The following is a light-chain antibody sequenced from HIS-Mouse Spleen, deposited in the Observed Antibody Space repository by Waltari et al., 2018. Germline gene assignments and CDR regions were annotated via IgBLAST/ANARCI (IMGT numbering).Light chain of an antibody. CDR1: LSDVGGYNY. J-gene: IGLJ2*01. V-gene: IGLV2-8*01. CDR2: EVS. CDR3: SSYAGSNNLGV. Sequence: QSALTQHPSASGSPGQSVPISCTGTLSDVGGYNYVPWYQQHTGKAPKLMIYEVSQRPSGVPDRFSGSKSGNTASLTVSGLQAEDEADYYCSSYAGSNNLGVFGGGTKLTVL.